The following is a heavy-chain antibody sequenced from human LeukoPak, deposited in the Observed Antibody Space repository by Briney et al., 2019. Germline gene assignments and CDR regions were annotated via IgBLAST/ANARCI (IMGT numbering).Heavy chain of an antibody. CDR1: GFTFSSYA. Sequence: GGSLRLSCAASGFTFSSYAMSWVRQAPGKGLEWVSAISGSGGSTYYADSVKGRFTISRDNSKNTLYLQMNSLRAEDTAVYYCAKNTYYDILTGYYYHFDYWGQGTLVTVSS. V-gene: IGHV3-23*01. J-gene: IGHJ4*02. D-gene: IGHD3-9*01. CDR3: AKNTYYDILTGYYYHFDY. CDR2: ISGSGGST.